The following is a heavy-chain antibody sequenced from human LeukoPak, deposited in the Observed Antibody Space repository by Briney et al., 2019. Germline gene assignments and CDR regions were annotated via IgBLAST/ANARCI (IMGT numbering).Heavy chain of an antibody. CDR1: GGSISSGGYY. CDR2: IYYSGST. V-gene: IGHV4-31*03. D-gene: IGHD1-14*01. CDR3: AREHTGYFDY. Sequence: SETLSLTCTVSGGSISSGGYYWSWIRQHPGKGLEWIGYIYYSGSTYYNPPLKSRVTISVDTSKNQFSLKLSSVTAADTAAYYCAREHTGYFDYWGQGTLVTVSS. J-gene: IGHJ4*02.